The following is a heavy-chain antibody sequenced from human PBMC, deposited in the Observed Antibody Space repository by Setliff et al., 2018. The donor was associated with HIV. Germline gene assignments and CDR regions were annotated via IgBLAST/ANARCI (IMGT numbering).Heavy chain of an antibody. Sequence: LRLSCAASGFTFDDYTMHWVRQAPGRGLECVALISWDGHSTSYADSVKGRFTISRDNSKNSLYLQMNSLRTEDTALYYCAKEPVRGYDSSGYFDYWGQGTLVTVSS. CDR2: ISWDGHST. V-gene: IGHV3-43*01. D-gene: IGHD3-22*01. CDR3: AKEPVRGYDSSGYFDY. CDR1: GFTFDDYT. J-gene: IGHJ4*02.